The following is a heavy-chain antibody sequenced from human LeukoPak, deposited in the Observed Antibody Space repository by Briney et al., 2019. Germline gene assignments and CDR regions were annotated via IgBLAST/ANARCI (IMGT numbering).Heavy chain of an antibody. J-gene: IGHJ4*02. CDR1: GFTFSDYY. D-gene: IGHD3-10*01. V-gene: IGHV3-11*01. Sequence: GGSLRLSCAASGFTFSDYYMSWIRQAPGKGLEWVSYISSSGSTIYYADSVKGRFTISRDNAKDSLYLQMNSLRAEDTAVYYCARDPQRSRAVGDDYWGQGTLVTVSS. CDR3: ARDPQRSRAVGDDY. CDR2: ISSSGSTI.